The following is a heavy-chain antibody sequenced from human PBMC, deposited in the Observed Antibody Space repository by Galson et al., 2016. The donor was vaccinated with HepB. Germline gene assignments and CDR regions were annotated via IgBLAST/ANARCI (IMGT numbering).Heavy chain of an antibody. CDR2: IGHSGGYI. J-gene: IGHJ4*02. V-gene: IGHV3-23*01. CDR3: ARHPDYYDNSGYLDY. CDR1: TFTFSSFA. Sequence: SLRLSCAASTFTFSSFAMSWVRQAPGKGLEWVSSIGHSGGYIYYADSVKGRFTISRDNSNNTLHLQMNSLRAEDTAVYYCARHPDYYDNSGYLDYWGQGTLVTVSS. D-gene: IGHD3-22*01.